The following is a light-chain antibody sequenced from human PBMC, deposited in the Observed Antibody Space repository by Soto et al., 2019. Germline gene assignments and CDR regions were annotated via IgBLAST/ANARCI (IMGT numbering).Light chain of an antibody. V-gene: IGLV3-21*02. CDR2: DDD. Sequence: SYELTQPPSVSVAPGQTARITCGGNDIVRKTVHWYHQRPGQAPVLVVYDDDARPSGFPERFSGSNPGHTATLTISRAQAGDEADYYCQVWDSSSDHHVFGTGTKVTVL. CDR1: DIVRKT. J-gene: IGLJ1*01. CDR3: QVWDSSSDHHV.